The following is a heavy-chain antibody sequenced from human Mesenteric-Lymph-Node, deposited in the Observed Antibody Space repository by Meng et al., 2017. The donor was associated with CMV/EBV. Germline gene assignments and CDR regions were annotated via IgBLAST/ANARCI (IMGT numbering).Heavy chain of an antibody. J-gene: IGHJ1*01. Sequence: SLKISCAASGFTFDDYAMHWVRQAPGKGLEWVSGISWNSGSIGYADSVKGRFTISRDNAKNSLYLQMKSLRAEDTAVYYCASPVAGNIEYFQHWGQGSVVTVSS. CDR1: GFTFDDYA. V-gene: IGHV3-9*01. CDR2: ISWNSGSI. D-gene: IGHD6-19*01. CDR3: ASPVAGNIEYFQH.